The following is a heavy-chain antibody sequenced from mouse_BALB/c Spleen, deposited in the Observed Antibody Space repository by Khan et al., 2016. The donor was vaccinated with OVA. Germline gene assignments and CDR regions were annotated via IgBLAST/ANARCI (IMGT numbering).Heavy chain of an antibody. J-gene: IGHJ4*01. CDR1: GDSITSGF. V-gene: IGHV3-8*02. CDR3: ARSYGSWAMDY. CDR2: ITYSGNT. Sequence: EVKLEESGPSLVKPSQTLSLTCSVTGDSITSGFWNWIRKFPGNKLEYMGYITYSGNTYYNPSLKSRISITRDTSKSQYYLQLNSVTTEDTATYYCARSYGSWAMDYWGQGTSVTVSS. D-gene: IGHD1-1*01.